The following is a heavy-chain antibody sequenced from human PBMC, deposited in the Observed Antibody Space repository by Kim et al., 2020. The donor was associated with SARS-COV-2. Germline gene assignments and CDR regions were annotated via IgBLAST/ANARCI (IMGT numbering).Heavy chain of an antibody. J-gene: IGHJ6*02. CDR2: ITSNGRST. Sequence: GGSLRLSCAASGFIFSDHYMSWIRQPPGKGPEWVSYITSNGRSTDYADSVRGRFTMSRDNAKNSMFLQMNSLRAEDTAVYYCARGPYGLDVLGQGTTV. V-gene: IGHV3-11*04. CDR3: ARGPYGLDV. CDR1: GFIFSDHY.